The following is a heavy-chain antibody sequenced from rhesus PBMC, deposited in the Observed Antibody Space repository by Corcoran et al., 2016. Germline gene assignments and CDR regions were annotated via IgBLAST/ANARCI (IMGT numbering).Heavy chain of an antibody. CDR1: GGSIISSNW. CDR3: ARDTTSSWSSDY. V-gene: IGHV4-65*01. CDR2: ISGSSGRT. D-gene: IGHD6-13*01. Sequence: QVQLQESGPGLVKPSETLSLTCAVSGGSIISSNWWSWIRQPSGKGVEWIEYISGSSGRTYSNPSLKSRVTIATDTTKTQFSLKLSSVTAAETAVYYCARDTTSSWSSDYWGQGVLVTVSS. J-gene: IGHJ4*01.